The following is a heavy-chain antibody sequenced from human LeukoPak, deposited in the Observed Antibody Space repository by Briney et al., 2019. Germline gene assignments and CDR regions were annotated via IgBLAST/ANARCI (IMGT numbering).Heavy chain of an antibody. V-gene: IGHV3-30*04. Sequence: GRSLRLSCAASGFTFSSYAMHWVRQAPGKGLEWVAVISYDGSNKYYADSVKGRFTISRDNSKNTLYLQMNSLRAEDTAVYYCARDFGTSFDPWGRGTLVTVSS. CDR1: GFTFSSYA. J-gene: IGHJ5*02. CDR2: ISYDGSNK. D-gene: IGHD3-10*01. CDR3: ARDFGTSFDP.